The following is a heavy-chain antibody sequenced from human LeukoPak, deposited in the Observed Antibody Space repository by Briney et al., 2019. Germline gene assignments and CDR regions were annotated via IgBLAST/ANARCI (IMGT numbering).Heavy chain of an antibody. Sequence: GRSLRLSCAAYGLTFSIYYMSWARQPPGKGMEWVVTINKDGSDKYNVDSVKGRFTISRDNDESSLYLQMYTLRAEDTAIYYCARGHQPWGQGTLVTVSS. D-gene: IGHD2-2*01. V-gene: IGHV3-7*01. CDR3: ARGHQP. CDR1: GLTFSIYY. J-gene: IGHJ5*02. CDR2: INKDGSDK.